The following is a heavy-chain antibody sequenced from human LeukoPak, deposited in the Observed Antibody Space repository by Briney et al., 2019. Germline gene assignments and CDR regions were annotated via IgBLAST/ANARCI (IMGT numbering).Heavy chain of an antibody. CDR3: ARGAYSSGALRAFDY. D-gene: IGHD3-22*01. V-gene: IGHV1-69*05. CDR1: GGTFSSYA. CDR2: IIPIFGTA. Sequence: ASVKVSCKASGGTFSSYAISWVRQAPGQGLEWMGGIIPIFGTANYAQKFQGRVTITTDESTSTAYVELSSLRSEDTAVYYCARGAYSSGALRAFDYWGQGTLVTVSS. J-gene: IGHJ4*02.